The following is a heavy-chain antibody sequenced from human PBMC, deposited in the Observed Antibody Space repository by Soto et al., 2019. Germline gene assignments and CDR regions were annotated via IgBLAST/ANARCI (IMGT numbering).Heavy chain of an antibody. D-gene: IGHD6-6*01. CDR3: ARDRLAARPLGAFDI. CDR1: GFTFSSYW. Sequence: GGSLRLSCAASGFTFSSYWMSWVRQAPGKGLEWVANIKQDGSEKYYVDSVKGRFTISRDNAKNSLYLQMNSLRAEDTAVYYCARDRLAARPLGAFDIWGQGTMVTVSS. V-gene: IGHV3-7*01. J-gene: IGHJ3*02. CDR2: IKQDGSEK.